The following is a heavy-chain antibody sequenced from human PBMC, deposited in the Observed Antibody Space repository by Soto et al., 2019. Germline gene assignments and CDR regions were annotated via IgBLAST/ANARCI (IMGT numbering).Heavy chain of an antibody. J-gene: IGHJ4*02. V-gene: IGHV1-18*04. Sequence: QVQLVQSGAEVKKPGASVKVSCKASGYTFTDYGISWVRQAPGQGLEWMGWISTYNGNTIYAQKIQGRVTMTTDTSTSTAYVELRSLRSDDTAVYYCARTYGSGDYFLPFEYWGQGTPVSVSS. CDR3: ARTYGSGDYFLPFEY. CDR1: GYTFTDYG. D-gene: IGHD3-10*01. CDR2: ISTYNGNT.